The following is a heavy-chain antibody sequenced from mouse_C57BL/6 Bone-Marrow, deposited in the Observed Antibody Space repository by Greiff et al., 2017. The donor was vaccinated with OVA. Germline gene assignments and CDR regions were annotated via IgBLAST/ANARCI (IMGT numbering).Heavy chain of an antibody. V-gene: IGHV1-52*01. CDR1: GYTFTSYW. CDR2: IDPSDSEP. Sequence: QVQLQQSGAELVRPGSSVKLSCKASGYTFTSYWMHWVKQRPIQGLEWIGNIDPSDSEPHYNQKFKDKAKLTVDKSSSTAYMQLSSLTSEDSAVDYCAIGRRFDYWGQGTTLTVSS. J-gene: IGHJ2*01. D-gene: IGHD3-3*01. CDR3: AIGRRFDY.